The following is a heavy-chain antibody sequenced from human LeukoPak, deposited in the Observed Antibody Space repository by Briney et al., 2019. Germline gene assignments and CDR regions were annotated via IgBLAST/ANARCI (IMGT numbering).Heavy chain of an antibody. D-gene: IGHD1-1*01. V-gene: IGHV3-20*04. Sequence: PGGSLRLSCEDSGFTFDDYGMSWVRQAPGKRLEWVSGINWDGGSTFYADSVKGRFTISRDNAKNSLFLQMNSLRAEDTALYYCARDLSDNWYTFGYWGQGTLVTVSS. J-gene: IGHJ4*02. CDR2: INWDGGST. CDR1: GFTFDDYG. CDR3: ARDLSDNWYTFGY.